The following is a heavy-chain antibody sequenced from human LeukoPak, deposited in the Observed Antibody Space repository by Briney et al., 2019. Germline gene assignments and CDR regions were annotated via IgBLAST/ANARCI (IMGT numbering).Heavy chain of an antibody. CDR2: ISGSSGDT. D-gene: IGHD6-13*01. CDR1: GFTFRSYA. V-gene: IGHV3-23*01. J-gene: IGHJ4*02. Sequence: GGSLRRSCAASGFTFRSYAIYWVRKAPGKGLEWVSGISGSSGDTYFADSVKGRFTISRDNSKNTVFLQMDSLRAEDTAVYYCAKTTAGYSSGRYPGWPIDYWGQGTLVTVSS. CDR3: AKTTAGYSSGRYPGWPIDY.